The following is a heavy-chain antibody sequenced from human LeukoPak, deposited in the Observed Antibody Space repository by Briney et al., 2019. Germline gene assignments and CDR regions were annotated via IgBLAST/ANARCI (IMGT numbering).Heavy chain of an antibody. CDR1: GFTFSSYS. Sequence: GGSLRLSCAASGFTFSSYSMNWIRQAPGKGLEWVSSISSSTSYIYYADPVKGRFTISKDNAKNSLYLQMNSLRAEDTAVYYCARAGGSTVSHSDYWGQGTLVTVSS. CDR3: ARAGGSTVSHSDY. J-gene: IGHJ4*02. D-gene: IGHD4-17*01. CDR2: ISSSTSYI. V-gene: IGHV3-21*01.